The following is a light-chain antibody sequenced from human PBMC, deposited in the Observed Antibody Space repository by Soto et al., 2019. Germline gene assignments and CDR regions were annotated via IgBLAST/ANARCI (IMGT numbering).Light chain of an antibody. CDR1: SSDIGTNY. CDR2: RNN. CDR3: ATWSGGVIGWL. Sequence: QSVLTQPPSASGTPGQRVTISCSGTSSDIGTNYVYWYQQLPGTAPKLLIYRNNQRPSGVPDRFSGSKSGTSASLAISGLGSEDEAHYFCATWSGGVIGWLFGGGTMLTVL. J-gene: IGLJ3*02. V-gene: IGLV1-47*01.